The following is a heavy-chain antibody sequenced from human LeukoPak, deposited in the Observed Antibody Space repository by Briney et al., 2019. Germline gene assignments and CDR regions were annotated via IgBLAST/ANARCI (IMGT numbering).Heavy chain of an antibody. CDR2: ISSSGSTI. CDR1: GFTFSDYY. CDR3: AKDVKYYGSGGYFDY. V-gene: IGHV3-11*04. J-gene: IGHJ4*02. Sequence: GGSLRLSCAASGFTFSDYYMSWIRQAPGKGLGWVSYISSSGSTIYYADSVKGRFTISRDNSKNTLYLQMNSLRAEDTAVYYCAKDVKYYGSGGYFDYWGQGTLVTVSS. D-gene: IGHD3-10*01.